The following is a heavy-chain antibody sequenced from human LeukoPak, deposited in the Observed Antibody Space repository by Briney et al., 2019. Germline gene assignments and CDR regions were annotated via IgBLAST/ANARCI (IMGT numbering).Heavy chain of an antibody. J-gene: IGHJ4*02. CDR2: ISAYNGNT. Sequence: ASVKVSCKASGYTSTSYGISCVRQAPGQGLEWMGWISAYNGNTNYAQKLQGRVTMTTDTSTSTAYMELRSLRSDDTAVYYCAREGHYDSSGYYSPFDYWGQGTLVTVSS. CDR3: AREGHYDSSGYYSPFDY. CDR1: GYTSTSYG. V-gene: IGHV1-18*01. D-gene: IGHD3-22*01.